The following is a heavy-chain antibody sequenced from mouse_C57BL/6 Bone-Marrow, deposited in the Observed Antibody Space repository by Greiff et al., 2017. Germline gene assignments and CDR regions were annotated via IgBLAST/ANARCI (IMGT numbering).Heavy chain of an antibody. Sequence: VQLQQPGAELVKPGASVKMSCKASGYTFTSYWITWVKQRPGQGLEWIGDIYPGSGSTNYNEKFKSKATLTVDTSSSTAYMQLSSLTSEDAAVYYCARCFYWYFDVWGTGTTVTVSS. CDR3: ARCFYWYFDV. J-gene: IGHJ1*03. CDR1: GYTFTSYW. V-gene: IGHV1-55*01. CDR2: IYPGSGST.